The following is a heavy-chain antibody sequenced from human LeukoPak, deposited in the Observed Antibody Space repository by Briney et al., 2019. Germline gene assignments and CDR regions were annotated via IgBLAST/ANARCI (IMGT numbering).Heavy chain of an antibody. Sequence: ASVKVSCKASGYTFTSYYMHWVRQAPGQGLEWMGIINPSGGSTSYAQKFQGRVTMTTDTSTSTAYMELRSLRSDDTAVYYCARVGLPAAMWSYYYYGMDVWGQGTTVTVSS. V-gene: IGHV1-46*01. CDR2: INPSGGST. CDR1: GYTFTSYY. D-gene: IGHD2-2*01. J-gene: IGHJ6*02. CDR3: ARVGLPAAMWSYYYYGMDV.